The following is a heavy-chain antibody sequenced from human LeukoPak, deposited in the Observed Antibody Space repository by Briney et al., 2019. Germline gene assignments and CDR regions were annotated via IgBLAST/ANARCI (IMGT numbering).Heavy chain of an antibody. CDR2: INSDGSST. D-gene: IGHD6-6*01. CDR1: GFTFSSYW. CDR3: ARVISSDLNWFDP. Sequence: GGSLRLSCAASGFTFSSYWMHWVRQAPGKGLVWVSRINSDGSSTSYADSVKGRFTISRDNAKNTLYPQMNSLRAEDTAVYYCARVISSDLNWFDPWGQGTLVTVSS. J-gene: IGHJ5*02. V-gene: IGHV3-74*01.